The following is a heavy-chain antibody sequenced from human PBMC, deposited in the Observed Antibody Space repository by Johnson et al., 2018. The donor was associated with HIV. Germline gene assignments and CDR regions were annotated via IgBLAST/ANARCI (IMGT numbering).Heavy chain of an antibody. CDR2: ISSNGGST. CDR1: GFTFSSYA. CDR3: ARGGISWFYDAFDI. J-gene: IGHJ3*02. V-gene: IGHV3-64*01. D-gene: IGHD6-13*01. Sequence: VQLVESGGGLVQPGGSLRLSCAASGFTFSSYAMHWVRQAPGKGLEYVSAISSNGGSTYYANSVKGRFTISRDSSKNTLYLQMGSLRAEDMAVYYYARGGISWFYDAFDIWGQGTMVTVSS.